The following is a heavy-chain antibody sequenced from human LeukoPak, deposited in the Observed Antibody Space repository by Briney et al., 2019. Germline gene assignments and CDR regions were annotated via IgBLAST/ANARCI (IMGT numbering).Heavy chain of an antibody. J-gene: IGHJ4*02. Sequence: PGGSLRLSCAASGFTFSSYAMSWVRQAPGKGLEWVSAISGSGGSTYYADSVKGRFTISRDNSKNTLYLQMNSLRAEDTAVYYCARDLIQWTQKTAMVGYWGQGTLVTVSS. V-gene: IGHV3-23*01. CDR2: ISGSGGST. CDR3: ARDLIQWTQKTAMVGY. D-gene: IGHD5-18*01. CDR1: GFTFSSYA.